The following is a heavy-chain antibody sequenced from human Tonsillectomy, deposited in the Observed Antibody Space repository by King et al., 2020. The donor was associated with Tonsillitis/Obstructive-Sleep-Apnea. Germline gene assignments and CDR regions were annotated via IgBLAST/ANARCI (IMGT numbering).Heavy chain of an antibody. J-gene: IGHJ4*02. CDR1: GFTFSNAW. CDR2: IKSKTDGGTT. V-gene: IGHV3-15*01. Sequence: VQLVESGGGLVKPGGSLRLSCAASGFTFSNAWMSWVRQAPGKGLEWVGRIKSKTDGGTTDYAAPVKGRFTISRDDLKNTLYLQMNSLKTEDTAVYYCTRRFWSGYALFDYWGQGTLVTVSS. CDR3: TRRFWSGYALFDY. D-gene: IGHD3-3*01.